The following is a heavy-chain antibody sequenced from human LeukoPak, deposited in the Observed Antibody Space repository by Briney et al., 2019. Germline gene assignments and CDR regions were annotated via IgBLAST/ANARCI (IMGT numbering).Heavy chain of an antibody. CDR1: GVSISSYY. CDR3: ARGGGWPTKGRAFDI. Sequence: SETLSLTCTVSGVSISSYYWSWIRQPPGKGLEWIGYIYYSGSTNYNPSLKSRVTISVDTSKNQFSLKLSSVTAADTAVYYCARGGGWPTKGRAFDIWGQGTMVTVSS. J-gene: IGHJ3*02. D-gene: IGHD3-10*01. CDR2: IYYSGST. V-gene: IGHV4-59*12.